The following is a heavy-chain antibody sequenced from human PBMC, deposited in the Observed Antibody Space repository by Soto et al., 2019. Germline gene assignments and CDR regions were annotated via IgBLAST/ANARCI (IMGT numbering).Heavy chain of an antibody. V-gene: IGHV4-4*02. CDR1: GDSISSSKW. J-gene: IGHJ4*02. D-gene: IGHD6-25*01. Sequence: QVQLQESGPGLVKPSGTLSLTCVVSGDSISSSKWWSWVRQPPGKGLEWIGEIYHSGSTNYNPSLQXRXXXSXXKSKNQFSLKLSSVTDADTAVYYCARGERQQQRDYWGPGTLVTVSS. CDR3: ARGERQQQRDY. CDR2: IYHSGST.